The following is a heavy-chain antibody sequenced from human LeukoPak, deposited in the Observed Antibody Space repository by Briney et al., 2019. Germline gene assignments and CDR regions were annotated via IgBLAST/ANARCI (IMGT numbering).Heavy chain of an antibody. CDR3: ARDLTSSWKYGEIDF. V-gene: IGHV1-18*01. D-gene: IGHD1-7*01. J-gene: IGHJ4*02. CDR1: GYTFTSYG. CDR2: ISAYSGNT. Sequence: ASVKVSCKASGYTFTSYGISWVRQAPGQGLVWMGWISAYSGNTDYAQRLQGRITMTTDTPTSTAYMELRSLRSDDTAVYYCARDLTSSWKYGEIDFWGQGTRVTVSS.